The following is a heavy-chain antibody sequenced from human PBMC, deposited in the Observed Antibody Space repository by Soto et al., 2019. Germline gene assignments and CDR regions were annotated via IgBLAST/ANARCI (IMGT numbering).Heavy chain of an antibody. CDR3: SRQSWGYLGY. Sequence: SETLSLTCTVSGGSISSSSYYWGWIRQPPGKGLEWIGSIYYSGSTYYNPSLKSRVTISVDTSKNQFSLKLSSVTAADTAVYYCSRQSWGYLGYWGQGTLVTVSS. V-gene: IGHV4-39*01. J-gene: IGHJ4*02. D-gene: IGHD3-16*01. CDR2: IYYSGST. CDR1: GGSISSSSYY.